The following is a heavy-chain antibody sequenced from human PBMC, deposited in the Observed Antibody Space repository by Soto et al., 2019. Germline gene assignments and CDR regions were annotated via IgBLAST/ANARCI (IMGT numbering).Heavy chain of an antibody. CDR2: IYYSGST. CDR1: GGSVSSGSYY. D-gene: IGHD3-10*02. J-gene: IGHJ6*02. Sequence: SETLSLTCTVSGGSVSSGSYYWSWIRQPPGKGLEWSGYIYYSGSTNYNPSLKRRVTISVDTSNNQFSLKLSSVAAADTAVYYCARDLFGDYDYYYVMDVWGQGTTVTVSS. CDR3: ARDLFGDYDYYYVMDV. V-gene: IGHV4-61*01.